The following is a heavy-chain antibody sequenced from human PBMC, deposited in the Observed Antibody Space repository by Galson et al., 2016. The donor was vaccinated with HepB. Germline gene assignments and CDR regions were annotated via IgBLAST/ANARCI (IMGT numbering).Heavy chain of an antibody. CDR2: LFSSGAS. J-gene: IGHJ3*01. Sequence: SLRLSCAASGFTVSGTYMSWARQAPGKGLQWVSSLFSSGASFYTESLRGRFTVSRDTSTNTLYLQMNSLRADDSAVYYCEAYLDPFDVWGQGTVVTVSS. D-gene: IGHD3-16*01. CDR3: EAYLDPFDV. CDR1: GFTVSGTY. V-gene: IGHV3-53*01.